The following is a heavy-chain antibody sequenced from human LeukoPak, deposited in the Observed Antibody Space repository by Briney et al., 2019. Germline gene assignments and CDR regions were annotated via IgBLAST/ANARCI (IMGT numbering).Heavy chain of an antibody. CDR3: ARAPMGTAALY. V-gene: IGHV1-8*01. J-gene: IGHJ4*02. Sequence: ASVKVSCKASGYTFTNFDINRVRQAPGQGLEWMGWMNPVSGNAGSAQKFQGRVTLTRDTSISTAYMEVSSLRSDDTAFYYCARAPMGTAALYWGQGTLVTVSS. CDR2: MNPVSGNA. CDR1: GYTFTNFD. D-gene: IGHD2-2*01.